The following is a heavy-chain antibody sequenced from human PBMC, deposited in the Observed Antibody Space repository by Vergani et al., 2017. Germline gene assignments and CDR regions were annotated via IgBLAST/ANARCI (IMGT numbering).Heavy chain of an antibody. CDR2: ISAYNGNT. Sequence: QVQLVQSGAEVKKPGASVKVSCKASGYTFSTYGISWVRQAPGQGLEWMGWISAYNGNTNYPEKFQGRVTITADESTSTAYMELSSLRSEDTAVYYCARVDTAMFRFDYWGQRTLVTVSS. CDR3: ARVDTAMFRFDY. V-gene: IGHV1-18*01. J-gene: IGHJ4*01. CDR1: GYTFSTYG. D-gene: IGHD5-18*01.